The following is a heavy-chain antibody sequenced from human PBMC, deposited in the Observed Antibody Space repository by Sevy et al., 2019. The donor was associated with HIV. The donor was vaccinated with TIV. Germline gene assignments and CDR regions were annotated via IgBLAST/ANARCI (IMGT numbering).Heavy chain of an antibody. CDR2: INPNSGGT. D-gene: IGHD1-26*01. J-gene: IGHJ4*02. CDR1: GYTFTGYY. V-gene: IGHV1-2*02. Sequence: ASVKVSCKASGYTFTGYYMHWVRQAPGQGLEWMGWINPNSGGTNYAQKFQGRVTMTRDTSISTAYMERSRLRSDDTAVYYCARDRSYSSPFLVDYWGQGTLVTVSS. CDR3: ARDRSYSSPFLVDY.